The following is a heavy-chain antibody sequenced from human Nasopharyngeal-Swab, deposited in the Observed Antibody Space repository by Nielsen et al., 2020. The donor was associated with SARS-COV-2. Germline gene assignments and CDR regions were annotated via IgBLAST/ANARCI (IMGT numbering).Heavy chain of an antibody. V-gene: IGHV3-74*01. Sequence: RGSLRLSCAASGFTFSNYWMHWVRQAPGKGLVWVSRINSDGSSTSYADCVKGRFTISRDNAKNSLYLQMNSLRDEDTAVYYCARARDGYATWFYYWGQGTLVTVSS. D-gene: IGHD5-24*01. CDR1: GFTFSNYW. CDR2: INSDGSST. J-gene: IGHJ4*02. CDR3: ARARDGYATWFYY.